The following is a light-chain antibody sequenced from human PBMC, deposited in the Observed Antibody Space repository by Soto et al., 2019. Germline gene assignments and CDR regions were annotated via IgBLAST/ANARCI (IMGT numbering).Light chain of an antibody. CDR1: QSLLHSNGYNY. CDR2: LGS. J-gene: IGKJ4*01. V-gene: IGKV2-28*01. Sequence: DVVMTQSPLSLPVTLGQPASISCRSSQSLLHSNGYNYLDWYLQKPGQSPQLLIYLGSNRASGVPDRFSGSGSGTDFTLKISRVEAADVGVYYCMQALQTPRLTFGGGTKVDI. CDR3: MQALQTPRLT.